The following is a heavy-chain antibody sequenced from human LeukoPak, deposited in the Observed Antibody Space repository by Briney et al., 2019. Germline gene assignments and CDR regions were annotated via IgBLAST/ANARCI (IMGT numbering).Heavy chain of an antibody. CDR3: AGGSGSYYRGPDY. D-gene: IGHD3-10*01. CDR2: ISYDGSNK. J-gene: IGHJ4*02. CDR1: GFTFSSYA. V-gene: IGHV3-30*04. Sequence: PGRSLRLSCAASGFTFSSYAMHWVRQAPGKGLEWVAVISYDGSNKYCADSVKGRFTISRDNSKNTLYLQMNSLRAEDTAVYYCAGGSGSYYRGPDYWGQGTLVTVSS.